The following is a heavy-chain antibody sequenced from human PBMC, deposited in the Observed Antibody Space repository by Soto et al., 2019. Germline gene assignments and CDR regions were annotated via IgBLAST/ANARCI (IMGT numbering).Heavy chain of an antibody. V-gene: IGHV4-4*07. CDR3: VRGVAAVGTDWFDP. D-gene: IGHD6-13*01. CDR2: IHSTGGS. Sequence: QVQLQESGPGLLKPPEPLSLSSTVPVTSFSSPYGIWVRQPPESGLEGIGRIHSTGGSHYNPSLRSRLTMSIDTSKKQFYLELTSVTAADTAVYYCVRGVAAVGTDWFDPWGQGTLVTVSS. CDR1: VTSFSSPY. J-gene: IGHJ5*02.